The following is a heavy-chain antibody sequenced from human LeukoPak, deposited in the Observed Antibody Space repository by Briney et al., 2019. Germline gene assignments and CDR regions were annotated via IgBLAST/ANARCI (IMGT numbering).Heavy chain of an antibody. CDR1: GFTFSNAW. Sequence: GGSLRLSCAASGFTFSNAWMSWVRQAPGKGLEWVSAISGSGGSTYYADTVKGRFTISRDNSKNTLYLQMNSLRAEDTAVYYCTAPAAILNPNWFDPWGQGTLVTVSS. CDR2: ISGSGGST. CDR3: TAPAAILNPNWFDP. J-gene: IGHJ5*02. D-gene: IGHD2-2*01. V-gene: IGHV3-23*01.